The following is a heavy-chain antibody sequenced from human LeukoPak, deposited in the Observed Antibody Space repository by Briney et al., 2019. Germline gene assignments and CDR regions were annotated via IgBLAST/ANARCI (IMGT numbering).Heavy chain of an antibody. D-gene: IGHD4-17*01. CDR3: ARAWAGDSLYYFDY. CDR1: GYTFTSYA. V-gene: IGHV1-3*01. Sequence: ASVKVSCKASGYTFTSYAMHWVRQAPGQRLEWMGWINAGNGNTKYSQKFQGRVTITRDTSASTAYMELSNLRSEDTAVYYCARAWAGDSLYYFDYWGQGTLVTVSS. J-gene: IGHJ4*02. CDR2: INAGNGNT.